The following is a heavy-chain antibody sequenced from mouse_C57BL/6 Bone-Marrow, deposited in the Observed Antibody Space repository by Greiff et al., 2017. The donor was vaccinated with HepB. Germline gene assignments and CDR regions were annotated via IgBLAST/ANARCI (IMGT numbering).Heavy chain of an antibody. CDR2: IEPSDSYT. Sequence: VQLQQPGAELVKPGASVKLSCKASGYTFTSYWMQWVKQRPGQGLEWIGEIEPSDSYTNYNQKLKGKATLTVDTSTSTAYMQLSSLTSEDSAVYYCARCRQLRLLYFDYWGKGTTLTVSS. CDR3: ARCRQLRLLYFDY. V-gene: IGHV1-50*01. J-gene: IGHJ2*01. D-gene: IGHD3-2*02. CDR1: GYTFTSYW.